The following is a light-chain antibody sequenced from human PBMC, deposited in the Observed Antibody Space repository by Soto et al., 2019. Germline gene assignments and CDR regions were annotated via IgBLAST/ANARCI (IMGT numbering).Light chain of an antibody. CDR3: QVWDTNTDHRV. J-gene: IGLJ3*02. CDR1: NIGHKG. Sequence: SYELTQPPSVSVAPGKTATISCGGNNIGHKGVHWYQQKPGQAPILVIYFDKDRPSGIPERFSGSNSGNKATLTIARVEAXXXXXYYCQVWDTNTDHRVFGGGTKLTVL. V-gene: IGLV3-21*04. CDR2: FDK.